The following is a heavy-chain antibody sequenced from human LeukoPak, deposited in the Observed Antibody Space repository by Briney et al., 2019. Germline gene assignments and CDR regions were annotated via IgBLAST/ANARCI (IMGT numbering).Heavy chain of an antibody. Sequence: PSETLSLTCTVSGDSISSSTYYWAWIRQPPGKGLEWIGSFYKSGSTYYNPSLKSRVTISVDTSKNQFSLKLTSVTAADTAVYYCARHRGQWELLDYWGQGTLVTVPA. CDR1: GDSISSSTYY. CDR3: ARHRGQWELLDY. D-gene: IGHD1-26*01. J-gene: IGHJ4*02. CDR2: FYKSGST. V-gene: IGHV4-39*01.